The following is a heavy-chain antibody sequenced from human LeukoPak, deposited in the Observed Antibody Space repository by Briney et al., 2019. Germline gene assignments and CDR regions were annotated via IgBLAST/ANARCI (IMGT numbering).Heavy chain of an antibody. Sequence: PGGSLRLSCAASGFIFSSYGMHWVRQAPGKGLEWVSAISGSGGSTYYADSVKGRFTISRDNSKNTLYLQMNSLRAEDTAVYYCAKRVSQVVLAFDIWGQGTMVTVSS. V-gene: IGHV3-23*01. CDR2: ISGSGGST. CDR3: AKRVSQVVLAFDI. J-gene: IGHJ3*02. CDR1: GFIFSSYG. D-gene: IGHD6-13*01.